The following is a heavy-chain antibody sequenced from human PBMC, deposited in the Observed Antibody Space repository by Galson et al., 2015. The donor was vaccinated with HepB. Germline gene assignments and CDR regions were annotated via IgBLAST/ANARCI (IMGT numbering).Heavy chain of an antibody. CDR2: ISWNSDGI. J-gene: IGHJ4*02. Sequence: SLRLSCAASGFTFGDYGMHWVRQAPGKGLEWVSGISWNSDGIVSADSVKGRFIIPRDNAKNSLYLQMNSLRTEDTAFYYCAKTPHLYTGLFDHWGQGTLVSVSS. V-gene: IGHV3-9*01. D-gene: IGHD2-2*02. CDR1: GFTFGDYG. CDR3: AKTPHLYTGLFDH.